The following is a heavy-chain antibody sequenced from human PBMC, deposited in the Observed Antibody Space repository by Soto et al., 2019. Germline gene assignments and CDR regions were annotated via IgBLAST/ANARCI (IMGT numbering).Heavy chain of an antibody. CDR2: ISYDGSNK. J-gene: IGHJ4*02. V-gene: IGHV3-30*18. Sequence: GRSLRLSCAASGFTFSSYGMHWVRQAPGKGLEWVAVISYDGSNKYYADSVKGRFTISRDNSKNTLYLQMNSLRAEDTAVYYCAKDYGDYVSYFDYWGQGTLVTVSS. CDR1: GFTFSSYG. CDR3: AKDYGDYVSYFDY. D-gene: IGHD4-17*01.